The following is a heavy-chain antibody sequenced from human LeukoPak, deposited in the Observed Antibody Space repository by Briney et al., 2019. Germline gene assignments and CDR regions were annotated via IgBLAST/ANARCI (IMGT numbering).Heavy chain of an antibody. V-gene: IGHV5-51*01. CDR1: GYSFTSYW. CDR3: ARPPYYYRSGYYWAFDY. CDR2: IYPGDSDT. J-gene: IGHJ4*02. D-gene: IGHD3-22*01. Sequence: GESLKISCKGSGYSFTSYWIGWVRQMPGKGLEWMGIIYPGDSDTRYSPSFQGQVTISADKSISTAYLQWSSLKASDTAIYYCARPPYYYRSGYYWAFDYWAREPWSPSPQ.